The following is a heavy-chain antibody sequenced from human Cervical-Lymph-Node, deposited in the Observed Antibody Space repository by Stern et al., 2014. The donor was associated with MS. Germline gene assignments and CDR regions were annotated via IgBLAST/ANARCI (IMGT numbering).Heavy chain of an antibody. CDR3: VRDQGGIAAS. CDR1: GGTFSAME. CDR2: ISPLFGTT. Sequence: QEQLVQSGAEVKKPGSSMMVSCEASGGTFSAMEISWVRQAPGQGLEWLGGISPLFGTTNYAPKVQGRVTIVADESTNTVNMELTSLRSVDTAVYYCVRDQGGIAASWGQGTLVIVSS. J-gene: IGHJ5*02. D-gene: IGHD6-13*01. V-gene: IGHV1-69*01.